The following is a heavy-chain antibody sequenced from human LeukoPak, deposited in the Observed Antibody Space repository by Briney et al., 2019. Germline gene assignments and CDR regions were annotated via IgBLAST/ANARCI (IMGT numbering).Heavy chain of an antibody. V-gene: IGHV3-23*01. CDR2: ISGTGGST. D-gene: IGHD6-19*01. Sequence: GGSLRLSCAASGFTFSSFAMSWVRQAPGKGLEWVSAISGTGGSTYYAGSVKGRFTISRDNSKNTLYLQMNSLRAEDTAVYYCTKVRGGYSSGWSFDYWGQGTLVTVSS. CDR3: TKVRGGYSSGWSFDY. J-gene: IGHJ4*02. CDR1: GFTFSSFA.